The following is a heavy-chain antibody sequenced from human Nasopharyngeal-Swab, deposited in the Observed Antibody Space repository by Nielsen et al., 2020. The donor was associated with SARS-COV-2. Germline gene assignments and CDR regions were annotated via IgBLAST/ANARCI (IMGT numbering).Heavy chain of an antibody. D-gene: IGHD3-9*01. CDR3: ARDSGGLSIYRKEGDAFDI. CDR1: GFTFSSYW. V-gene: IGHV3-7*01. J-gene: IGHJ3*02. CDR2: IKRDGSEK. Sequence: GESLKISCAASGFTFSSYWMSWVRQAPGKGLEWVANIKRDGSEKYYVDSVKGRFTISRDNAKNSLYLQMNSLRAEDTAVYYCARDSGGLSIYRKEGDAFDIWGQGTMVTVSS.